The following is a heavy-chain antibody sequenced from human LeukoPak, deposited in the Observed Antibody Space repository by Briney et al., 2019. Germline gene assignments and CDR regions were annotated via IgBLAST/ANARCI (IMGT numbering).Heavy chain of an antibody. CDR1: GFSFDYYG. CDR2: ISWNSDDI. Sequence: GGSLRLSCAASGFSFDYYGMHWVRQAPGKGLEWVSGISWNSDDIGYAESVKGRFTVSRDNAKRSLCLQINSLTTEDTALYYSXXNXXXXXXXXYXSIDYWGQGALVTVSA. J-gene: IGHJ4*02. D-gene: IGHD1-26*01. CDR3: XXNXXXXXXXXYXSIDY. V-gene: IGHV3-9*01.